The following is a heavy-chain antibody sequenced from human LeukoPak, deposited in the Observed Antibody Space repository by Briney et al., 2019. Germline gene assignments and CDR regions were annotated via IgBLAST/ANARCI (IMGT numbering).Heavy chain of an antibody. J-gene: IGHJ5*02. CDR3: ARRGRGSTMVRGAPRHNWFDP. CDR2: INPNSGGT. V-gene: IGHV1-2*02. Sequence: ASVKVSCKASGYTFTGYYMHWVRQAPGQGLEWMGWINPNSGGTNYAQKFQGRVTMTRDTSISTAYMELSRLRSDDTAVYYCARRGRGSTMVRGAPRHNWFDPWGQGTLVTVSS. CDR1: GYTFTGYY. D-gene: IGHD3-10*01.